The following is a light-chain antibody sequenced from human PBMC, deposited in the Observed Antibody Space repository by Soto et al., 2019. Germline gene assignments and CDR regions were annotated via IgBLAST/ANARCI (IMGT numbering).Light chain of an antibody. J-gene: IGKJ4*01. CDR2: GAS. CDR3: QQYHDWVT. V-gene: IGKV3-15*01. Sequence: EIVMTQSPATLSVSPGEGATLSCRASQSLSTNLAWYQQKPGQAPRLLIYGASTRATGIPARFRGSGSGTEFTLTISYLRPEDFAVYFCQQYHDWVTFGGGTKVEI. CDR1: QSLSTN.